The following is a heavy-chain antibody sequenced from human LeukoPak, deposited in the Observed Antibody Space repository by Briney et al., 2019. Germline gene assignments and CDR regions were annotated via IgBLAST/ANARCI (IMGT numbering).Heavy chain of an antibody. Sequence: PSETLSLTCTVSGGSISSYYWSWIRQPPGKGLEWIGYIYYSGSINYNPSLKSRVTISVDTSKNQFSLKLSSVTAADTAVYYCAKSSIPDYWGQGTLVTVSS. J-gene: IGHJ4*02. V-gene: IGHV4-59*01. CDR1: GGSISSYY. CDR2: IYYSGSI. D-gene: IGHD2-2*01. CDR3: AKSSIPDY.